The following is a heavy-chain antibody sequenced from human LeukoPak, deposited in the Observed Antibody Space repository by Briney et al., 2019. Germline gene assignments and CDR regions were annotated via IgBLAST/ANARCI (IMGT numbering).Heavy chain of an antibody. CDR1: AYTFSGHY. V-gene: IGHV1-2*06. CDR3: ARGGADY. Sequence: ASVKVSCKASAYTFSGHYMHWVRQAPGQGLEWMGRINPNSGDTNYAQNFQGRVTMTWDTSIATAYVELSRLTPDDTAIYYCARGGADYWGQGTLVIVSS. J-gene: IGHJ4*02. D-gene: IGHD4/OR15-4a*01. CDR2: INPNSGDT.